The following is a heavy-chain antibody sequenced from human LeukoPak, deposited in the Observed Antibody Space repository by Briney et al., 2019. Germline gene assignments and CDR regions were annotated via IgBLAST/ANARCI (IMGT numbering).Heavy chain of an antibody. CDR3: ARDEPSGSYPFDY. J-gene: IGHJ4*02. D-gene: IGHD1-26*01. CDR2: ITDNGRKT. CDR1: GFTFSDYF. V-gene: IGHV3-11*04. Sequence: GGSLRLSCAASGFTFSDYFMGWIRQAPGKGLEWVSYITDNGRKTYYADSVKGRFTISRDNAKYSLYLQMNSLRAEDTAVYYCARDEPSGSYPFDYWGQGTLVTVSS.